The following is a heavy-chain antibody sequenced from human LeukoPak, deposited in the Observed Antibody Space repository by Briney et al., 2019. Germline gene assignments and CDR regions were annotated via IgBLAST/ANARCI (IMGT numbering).Heavy chain of an antibody. J-gene: IGHJ4*02. CDR1: GYTFATYF. V-gene: IGHV1-46*01. Sequence: ASVKVSCKASGYTFATYFIHWVRQAPGQGLEWMGMIYPRDGSTSYAQKFQGRVTVTRDTSTSTVHMELSGLRSEDTAVYYCARDQEGFDYWGQGTLVTVSS. CDR2: IYPRDGST. CDR3: ARDQEGFDY.